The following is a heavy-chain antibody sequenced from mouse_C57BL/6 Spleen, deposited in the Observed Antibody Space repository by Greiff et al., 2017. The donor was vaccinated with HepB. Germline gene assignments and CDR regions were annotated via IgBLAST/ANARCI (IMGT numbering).Heavy chain of an antibody. CDR2: ISDGGSYT. D-gene: IGHD1-1*01. CDR3: AREGNYYGSSSHWYFDV. CDR1: GFTFSSYA. V-gene: IGHV5-4*01. J-gene: IGHJ1*03. Sequence: EVQGVESGGGLVKPGGSLKLSCAASGFTFSSYAMSWVRQTPEKRLEWVATISDGGSYTYYPDNVKGRFTISRDNAKNNLYLQMSHLKSEDTAMYYCAREGNYYGSSSHWYFDVWGTGTTVTVSS.